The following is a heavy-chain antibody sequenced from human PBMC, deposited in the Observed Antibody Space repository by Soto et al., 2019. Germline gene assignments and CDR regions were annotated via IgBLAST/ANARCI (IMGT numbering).Heavy chain of an antibody. D-gene: IGHD3-22*01. CDR1: GGTFSSYT. CDR3: ASQGYYYDSSGYYYYYYGMDV. V-gene: IGHV1-69*02. J-gene: IGHJ6*02. Sequence: ASVKVSCKASGGTFSSYTISWVRQAPGQGLEWMGRIIPILGIANYAQKFQGRVTITADKSTSTAYMELSSLRSEDTAVYYCASQGYYYDSSGYYYYYYGMDVWGQGTTVTVSS. CDR2: IIPILGIA.